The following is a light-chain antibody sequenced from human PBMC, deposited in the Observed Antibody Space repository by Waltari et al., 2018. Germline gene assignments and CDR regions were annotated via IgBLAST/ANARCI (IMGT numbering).Light chain of an antibody. J-gene: IGLJ1*01. V-gene: IGLV2-14*03. Sequence: QSALTQPASVSGSPGQSINISCTGTISDGCGYKYVSWYQQHPGDVPRLLIYDVVKRPSGVSRRFSGSKSDNTARLSISGLQAAYEAHYYCSSFTSSSSCVFGSGTKVTV. CDR1: ISDGCGYKY. CDR3: SSFTSSSSCV. CDR2: DVV.